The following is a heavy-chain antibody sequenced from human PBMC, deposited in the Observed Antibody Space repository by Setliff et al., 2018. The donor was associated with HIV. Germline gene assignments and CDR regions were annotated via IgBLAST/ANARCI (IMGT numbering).Heavy chain of an antibody. J-gene: IGHJ3*01. CDR1: GYTFTGYH. Sequence: GASVKVSCKASGYTFTGYHMHWVRQAPGQGLEWMGWINPNSGGTNYSQKFQGRVTMTRDTSISKAYMELSRLRSDDTAVYYCARAPYGDYGIIFNAFDLWGQGTLVTVSS. V-gene: IGHV1-2*02. CDR3: ARAPYGDYGIIFNAFDL. CDR2: INPNSGGT. D-gene: IGHD4-17*01.